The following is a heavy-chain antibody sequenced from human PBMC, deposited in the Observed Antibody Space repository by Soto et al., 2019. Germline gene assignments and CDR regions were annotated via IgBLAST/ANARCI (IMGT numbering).Heavy chain of an antibody. CDR2: ISAYNGNT. CDR3: ARGGPRGYYDSSGYYAY. CDR1: GYTFTSYG. J-gene: IGHJ4*02. V-gene: IGHV1-18*04. D-gene: IGHD3-22*01. Sequence: ASVKVSCKASGYTFTSYGISWVRQAPGQGLEWMGWISAYNGNTNYAQKLQGRVTMTTDTSTSTAYMELRSLRSDDTAVHYCARGGPRGYYDSSGYYAYWGQGTLVTVYS.